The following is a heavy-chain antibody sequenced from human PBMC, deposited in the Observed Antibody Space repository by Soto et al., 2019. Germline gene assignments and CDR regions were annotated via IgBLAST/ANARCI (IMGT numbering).Heavy chain of an antibody. CDR3: GRLEGLATISYYFDY. V-gene: IGHV4-39*01. Sequence: PSETLSLTCTVSGGSVSSSSYYWGWGRQPPGKGLEWIGSVYYNGSTYYNPSLESRVTISVDKSKNQFSLNLMSLSAADTAVYYCGRLEGLATISYYFDYWGQGALVTVSS. CDR1: GGSVSSSSYY. CDR2: VYYNGST. D-gene: IGHD3-9*01. J-gene: IGHJ4*02.